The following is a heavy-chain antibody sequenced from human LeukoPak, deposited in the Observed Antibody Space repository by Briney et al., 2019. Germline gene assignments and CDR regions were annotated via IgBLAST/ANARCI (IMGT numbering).Heavy chain of an antibody. CDR1: GGSISRYY. CDR2: IYYSGST. V-gene: IGHV4-59*01. J-gene: IGHJ6*03. D-gene: IGHD3-22*01. Sequence: SETLSLTCTVSGGSISRYYWSWIRQPPGKGLEWIGYIYYSGSTNYNPSLKSRVTISVDTSKNQFFLKLSSVTAADTAVYYCARGRFDYYDSSGYYRPREYYYYYYYMDVWGKGTTVTMSS. CDR3: ARGRFDYYDSSGYYRPREYYYYYYYMDV.